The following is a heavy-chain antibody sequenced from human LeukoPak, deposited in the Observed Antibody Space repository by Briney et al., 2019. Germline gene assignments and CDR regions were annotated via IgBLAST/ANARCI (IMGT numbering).Heavy chain of an antibody. CDR3: TWMATIITVDF. CDR2: LTKDGTA. V-gene: IGHV3-15*01. CDR1: GIPFSDAW. Sequence: GGSLRLSCVRSGIPFSDAWMSWVRQAPGKGLEWIGRLTKDGTADYAAPVKGRFTISRDNSRNTFYLLMNSLKIEDTAVYYCTWMATIITVDFWGQGALVTVSS. J-gene: IGHJ4*02. D-gene: IGHD5-12*01.